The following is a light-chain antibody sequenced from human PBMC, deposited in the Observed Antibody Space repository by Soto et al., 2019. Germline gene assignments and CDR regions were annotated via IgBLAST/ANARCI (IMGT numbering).Light chain of an antibody. V-gene: IGKV3-11*01. CDR2: DAS. Sequence: EIVLTQSPATLSLSPGERATLSCRASQSVSSYLAWYQQKPGQAPRLLIYDASNRATGIPARFSGSGSGTDFTLTISSLEPEDFAVYYCQQRSNWPPFTLGPGPKVDIK. CDR1: QSVSSY. CDR3: QQRSNWPPFT. J-gene: IGKJ3*01.